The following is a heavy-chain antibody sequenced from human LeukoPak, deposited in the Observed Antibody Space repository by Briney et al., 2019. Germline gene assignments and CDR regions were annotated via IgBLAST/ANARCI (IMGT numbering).Heavy chain of an antibody. CDR2: MYYSGTT. Sequence: SETLSLTCTVSGGSITRTSFYWGWIRPPPGKGLVWVGNMYYSGTTYYNPSLKSRVAISVDTSKSQFSLKLTSVTAAATALYYCARRVWVGFREWAFDYWGQGTLVTVSS. J-gene: IGHJ4*02. V-gene: IGHV4-39*01. D-gene: IGHD3-10*01. CDR3: ARRVWVGFREWAFDY. CDR1: GGSITRTSFY.